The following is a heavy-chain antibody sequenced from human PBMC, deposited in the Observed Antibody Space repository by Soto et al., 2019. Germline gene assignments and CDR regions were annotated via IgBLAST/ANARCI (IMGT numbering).Heavy chain of an antibody. CDR2: IYYSGST. CDR3: ASRGYSYGFSLGMDV. D-gene: IGHD5-18*01. CDR1: GGSISSGGYY. J-gene: IGHJ6*02. V-gene: IGHV4-31*03. Sequence: SETLSLTCTVSGGSISSGGYYWSWIRQHPGKGLEWIGYIYYSGSTYYNPSLKSRVTISVDTSKNQFSLKLSSVTAADTAVYYCASRGYSYGFSLGMDVWVQGTTVTVSS.